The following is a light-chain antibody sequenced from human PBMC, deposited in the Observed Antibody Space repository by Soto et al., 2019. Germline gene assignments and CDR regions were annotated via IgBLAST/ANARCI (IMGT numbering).Light chain of an antibody. V-gene: IGKV1-5*03. CDR3: QYYNDYCWT. CDR2: ETS. J-gene: IGKJ1*01. Sequence: DIQLTQSPSTLSASVGDRVTITCRASQTISSWLAWYQQKPGKAPNLLIYETSNLESGVPSRFSGSGSGTEFTLTISSLQPDEFATYYRQYYNDYCWTFGQGTKVEIK. CDR1: QTISSW.